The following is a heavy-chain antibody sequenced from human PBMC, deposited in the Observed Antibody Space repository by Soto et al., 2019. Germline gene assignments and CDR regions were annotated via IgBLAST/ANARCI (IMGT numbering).Heavy chain of an antibody. Sequence: GGSLRLSCAASGFTFEAYSLHWVRQLPGKGLEWVAGISGDSSSSGYADSVRGRFTVSRDNAKNSLFLQMSSLSPEDTALYYCTKRRSARPGFDAFDLWGQGTMVTVSS. CDR2: ISGDSSSS. CDR1: GFTFEAYS. V-gene: IGHV3-9*01. CDR3: TKRRSARPGFDAFDL. J-gene: IGHJ3*01.